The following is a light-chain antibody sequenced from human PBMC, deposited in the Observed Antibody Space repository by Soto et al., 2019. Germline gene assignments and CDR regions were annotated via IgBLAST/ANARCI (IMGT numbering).Light chain of an antibody. J-gene: IGKJ4*01. CDR1: QRISSY. V-gene: IGKV1-39*01. Sequence: DIQMTQSPSSLSASVGDRVTITCRASQRISSYLNWYQQKPGKAPKLLIDTASSLQSGVPSRFSGSVSGTDFTLTISRLQPEDFATYYCQQSYSTTTFGGGTKVEIK. CDR2: TAS. CDR3: QQSYSTTT.